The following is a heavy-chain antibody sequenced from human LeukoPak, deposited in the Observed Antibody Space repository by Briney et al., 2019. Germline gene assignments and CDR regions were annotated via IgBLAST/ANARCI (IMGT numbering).Heavy chain of an antibody. Sequence: SETLSLTCTVSGGSISSYYWSWIRQPPGKGLEWIGYIYYSGSTNHNPSLKSRVTISVDTSKNQFSLKLSSVTAADTAVYYCARDGRQMLDYDILTGYYGWFDPWGQGTLVTVSS. D-gene: IGHD3-9*01. J-gene: IGHJ5*02. CDR2: IYYSGST. V-gene: IGHV4-59*01. CDR1: GGSISSYY. CDR3: ARDGRQMLDYDILTGYYGWFDP.